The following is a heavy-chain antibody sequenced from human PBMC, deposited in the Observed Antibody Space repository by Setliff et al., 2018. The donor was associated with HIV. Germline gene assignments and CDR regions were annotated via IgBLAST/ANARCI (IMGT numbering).Heavy chain of an antibody. CDR2: INWNGGSI. D-gene: IGHD2-2*01. CDR3: ARQVVPVDMEADAFNV. J-gene: IGHJ3*01. Sequence: GGSLRLSCAASGFTVDEYGMSWVRQAPGKGLAWVSGINWNGGSISYADSVKGRFTVSRDNGKKSLYLQMNSLRAEDTALYYCARQVVPVDMEADAFNVWGQGTVVTVSS. CDR1: GFTVDEYG. V-gene: IGHV3-20*04.